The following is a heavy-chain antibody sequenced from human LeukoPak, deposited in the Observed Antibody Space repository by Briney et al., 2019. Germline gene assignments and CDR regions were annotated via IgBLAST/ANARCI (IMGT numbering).Heavy chain of an antibody. CDR3: PTASREYYDSELDN. CDR2: ITSKAYGGTT. CDR1: GFTFSSYA. Sequence: PGGSLRLSCAASGFTFSSYAMSWVRQAPGKGLEWVAFITSKAYGGTTEYAASVKGRFTISRDDSKSIAYLQMHSLKIEDTAVYYCPTASREYYDSELDNWGQRTSVTVSS. V-gene: IGHV3-49*04. D-gene: IGHD3-22*01. J-gene: IGHJ4*02.